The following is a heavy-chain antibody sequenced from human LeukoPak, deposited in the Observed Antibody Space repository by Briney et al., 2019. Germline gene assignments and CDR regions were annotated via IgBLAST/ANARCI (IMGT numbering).Heavy chain of an antibody. Sequence: GGSLRLSCAASGFTFSSFAMTWVRQAPGKGLEGVSVISGSGGRTYYADSVKGRFTLFRDNSNNTLSLEMSRLRAEDTAVYYCAREGTYYDSSGYYVSWGQGTLVTVSS. D-gene: IGHD3-22*01. CDR3: AREGTYYDSSGYYVS. J-gene: IGHJ5*02. CDR2: ISGSGGRT. CDR1: GFTFSSFA. V-gene: IGHV3-23*01.